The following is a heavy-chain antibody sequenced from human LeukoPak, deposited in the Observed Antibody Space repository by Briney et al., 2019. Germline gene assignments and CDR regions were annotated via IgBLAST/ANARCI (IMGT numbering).Heavy chain of an antibody. CDR1: GGSISSGDYY. Sequence: SETLSLTCTVSGGSISSGDYYWSWIRQPPGKGLEWIGYIYYSGSTYYNPSLKSRVTISVDTSKNQFSLKLSSVTAADTAVYYCARKSRGSITKVRGATPATLDYWGQGTLVTVSS. CDR2: IYYSGST. V-gene: IGHV4-30-4*01. J-gene: IGHJ4*02. D-gene: IGHD3-10*01. CDR3: ARKSRGSITKVRGATPATLDY.